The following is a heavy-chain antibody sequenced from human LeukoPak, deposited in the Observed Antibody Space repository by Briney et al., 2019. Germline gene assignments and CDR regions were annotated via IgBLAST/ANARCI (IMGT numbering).Heavy chain of an antibody. CDR2: NYTSGST. CDR1: GFSISSGSYY. Sequence: SETLSLTCTVSGFSISSGSYYWSSPRQRAGRGRGCNTRNYTSGSTNDNPTIKRRDTIPVNTSKNQFSLKLSSVTAADTAGYYCAREKYSSCHSYYYYYMDVWGKGTTATVSS. J-gene: IGHJ6*03. D-gene: IGHD6-6*01. CDR3: AREKYSSCHSYYYYYMDV. V-gene: IGHV4-61*02.